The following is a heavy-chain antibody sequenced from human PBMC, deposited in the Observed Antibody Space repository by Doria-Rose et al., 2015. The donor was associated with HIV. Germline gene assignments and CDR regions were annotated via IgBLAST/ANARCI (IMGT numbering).Heavy chain of an antibody. V-gene: IGHV2-26*01. CDR1: GVSLSSPGMG. Sequence: SGPVLVKPTETLTLTCTVSGVSLSSPGMGVSWIRQPPGKDLEWLANIFSDDERSYKTSLKSRLNISSGSSRGQVVLTMTDMDPVDTATYYCARIKSSRWYHKYYFDFWGQGTLVIVSA. CDR2: IFSDDER. D-gene: IGHD6-13*01. CDR3: ARIKSSRWYHKYYFDF. J-gene: IGHJ4*02.